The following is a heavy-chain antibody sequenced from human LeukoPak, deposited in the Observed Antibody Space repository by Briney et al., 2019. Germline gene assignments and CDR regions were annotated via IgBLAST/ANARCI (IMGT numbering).Heavy chain of an antibody. Sequence: GRSLRLSCAASGFTFSSYGMHWVRRAPGKGLEWVSAIGGSGGSTYYADSVKGRFTISRDNSKNTLYLQMNSLRAEDTAVYYCAKVGVRGVRRLGGQGTLVTVSS. CDR3: AKVGVRGVRRL. CDR2: IGGSGGST. V-gene: IGHV3-23*01. CDR1: GFTFSSYG. J-gene: IGHJ4*02. D-gene: IGHD3-10*01.